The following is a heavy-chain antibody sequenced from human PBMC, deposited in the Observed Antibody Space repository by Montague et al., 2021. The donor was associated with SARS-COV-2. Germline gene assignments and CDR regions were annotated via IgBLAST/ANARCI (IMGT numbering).Heavy chain of an antibody. Sequence: CAISGDSVSSNSGAWNWLRQSPSRGLEWLGRTYYRSKWYYNYGVSVESRITVNADTSKNQVFLQLNSVTPEDTAVYSCARGLPAGPNFGMDVWGQGTTVTVSS. J-gene: IGHJ6*02. V-gene: IGHV6-1*01. CDR2: TYYRSKWYY. CDR1: GDSVSSNSGA. CDR3: ARGLPAGPNFGMDV. D-gene: IGHD2-2*01.